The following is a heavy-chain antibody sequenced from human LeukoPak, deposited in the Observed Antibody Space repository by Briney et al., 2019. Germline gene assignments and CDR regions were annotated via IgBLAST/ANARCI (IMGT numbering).Heavy chain of an antibody. V-gene: IGHV1-18*01. J-gene: IGHJ4*02. CDR3: ARELTIFGVVRSLYYFDY. Sequence: ASVKVSCKASGYTFTSYGISWVRQAPRQGLEWMGWISAYNGNTNYAQKLQGRVTMTTDTSTSTAYMELRSLRSDDTAVYYCARELTIFGVVRSLYYFDYWGQGTLVTVSS. CDR1: GYTFTSYG. D-gene: IGHD3-3*01. CDR2: ISAYNGNT.